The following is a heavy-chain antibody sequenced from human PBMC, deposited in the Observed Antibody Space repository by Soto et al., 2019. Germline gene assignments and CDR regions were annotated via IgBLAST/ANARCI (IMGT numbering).Heavy chain of an antibody. CDR3: ARSQSYYDTSGGRDY. V-gene: IGHV1-3*01. CDR1: GYTFSTHP. D-gene: IGHD3-22*01. CDR2: INVGNGNI. J-gene: IGHJ4*02. Sequence: ASVKVSCKASGYTFSTHPIHWVRQAPGQRLEWMGWINVGNGNIKYSQKFQGRVTITRDTSASTAYMELSSLRSEDTAVYYCARSQSYYDTSGGRDYWGQGTPVTVSS.